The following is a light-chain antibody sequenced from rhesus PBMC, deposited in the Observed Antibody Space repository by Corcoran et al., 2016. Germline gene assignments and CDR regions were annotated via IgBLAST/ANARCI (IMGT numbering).Light chain of an antibody. CDR2: KAS. Sequence: DIQMTQSPSSLSASVGDRVTITCRASENVNNYLNWYQQKPGKAPKLLIYKASTLQSGVPSRFSGRGSGTAYTFTISRLQPEDVATYYCQHGYGTPLTFGGGTKVEIK. CDR1: ENVNNY. J-gene: IGKJ4*01. V-gene: IGKV1-74*01. CDR3: QHGYGTPLT.